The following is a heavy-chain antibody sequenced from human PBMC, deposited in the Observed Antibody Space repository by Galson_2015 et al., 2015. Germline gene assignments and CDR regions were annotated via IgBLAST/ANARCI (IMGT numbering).Heavy chain of an antibody. CDR2: IYPDDSDT. CDR1: GSRFTDYW. D-gene: IGHD4-17*01. CDR3: ARRNDYGMNWFDP. J-gene: IGHJ5*02. Sequence: QSGAEVTKPGESLKISCKGSGSRFTDYWIGWVRQMPGKGLEWMGRIYPDDSDTRYSPAFQGQVTISADKSIGTAYLQWSSLKASDTAIYYCARRNDYGMNWFDPWGQGTLVTVSS. V-gene: IGHV5-51*01.